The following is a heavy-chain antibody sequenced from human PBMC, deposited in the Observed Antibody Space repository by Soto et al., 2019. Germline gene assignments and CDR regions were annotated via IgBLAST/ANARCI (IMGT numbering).Heavy chain of an antibody. Sequence: AASVKVSCKASGYSFTNNDVSWVRQATGQGLEWMGWMNPGSGDTGYAQKFQGRVTMTRDISTSTAYMELRSLRSDDTAVYYCAREDIVVVTAIQYFQHWGQGTLVTVSS. D-gene: IGHD2-21*02. CDR2: MNPGSGDT. CDR3: AREDIVVVTAIQYFQH. J-gene: IGHJ1*01. CDR1: GYSFTNND. V-gene: IGHV1-8*01.